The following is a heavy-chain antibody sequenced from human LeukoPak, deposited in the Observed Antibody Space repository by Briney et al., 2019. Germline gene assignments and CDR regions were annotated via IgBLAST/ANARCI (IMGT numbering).Heavy chain of an antibody. Sequence: ASVKVSCKASGYTFTSYAMNWARQAPGQGLEWMGWINTNTGNPTYAQGFTGRFVFSLDTSVSTAYLQISSLKAEDTAVYYCARNGGATLRGAFDIWGQGTMVTVSS. CDR3: ARNGGATLRGAFDI. CDR2: INTNTGNP. D-gene: IGHD1-26*01. CDR1: GYTFTSYA. J-gene: IGHJ3*02. V-gene: IGHV7-4-1*02.